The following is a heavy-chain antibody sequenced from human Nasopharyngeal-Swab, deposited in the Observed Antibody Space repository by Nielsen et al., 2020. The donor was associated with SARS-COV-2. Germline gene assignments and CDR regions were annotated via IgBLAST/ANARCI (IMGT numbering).Heavy chain of an antibody. V-gene: IGHV3-7*01. J-gene: IGHJ6*02. Sequence: GESLKISCAASGFTFSSYWMSWVPQAQGKGLEWVANINEDGSEKYYVDSVKGRFTISRDNAKKSLDLQMNSLRAEDTAVYYCARGGAVAGNDYYYGMDVWGQGTTVTVSS. CDR3: ARGGAVAGNDYYYGMDV. CDR1: GFTFSSYW. D-gene: IGHD6-19*01. CDR2: INEDGSEK.